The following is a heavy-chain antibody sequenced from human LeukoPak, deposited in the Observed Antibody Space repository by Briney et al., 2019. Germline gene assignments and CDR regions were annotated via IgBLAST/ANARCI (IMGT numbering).Heavy chain of an antibody. J-gene: IGHJ4*02. V-gene: IGHV4-34*01. D-gene: IGHD3-22*01. CDR1: GGSFSVYY. Sequence: PSETLSLTCAVYGGSFSVYYWSWIRQPPGKGLEGIGEINHSGSTNYNPSLKSRVTISVDTSKNQFSLKLSSVTAADTAVYYCARVGSGYYYSRFDYWGQGTLVTVSS. CDR2: INHSGST. CDR3: ARVGSGYYYSRFDY.